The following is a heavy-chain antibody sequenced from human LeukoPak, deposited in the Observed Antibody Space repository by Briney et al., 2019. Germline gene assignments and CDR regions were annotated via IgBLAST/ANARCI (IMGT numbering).Heavy chain of an antibody. CDR2: INHSGST. J-gene: IGHJ5*02. D-gene: IGHD3-22*01. Sequence: SETLSLTCAVYGGSFSGYYWSWIRQPPGKGLEWIGEINHSGSTNYDPSLKSRVTISVDTSKNQFSLKLSSVTAADTAVYYCARDSAYYYDSSGYYGRGISWFDPWGQGTLVTVSS. V-gene: IGHV4-34*01. CDR1: GGSFSGYY. CDR3: ARDSAYYYDSSGYYGRGISWFDP.